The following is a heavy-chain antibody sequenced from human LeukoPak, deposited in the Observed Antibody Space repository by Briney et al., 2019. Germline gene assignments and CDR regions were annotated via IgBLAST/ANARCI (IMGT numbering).Heavy chain of an antibody. CDR2: INAGHGNT. D-gene: IGHD3-22*01. Sequence: GASVKVSCKASGYTFTSYAMHWVRQAPGQRLEWMGWINAGHGNTKYSQKFQGRVTITRDTSASTAYMELSSLRSEDTAVYYCARPQDYYDSSGYYDAFDIWGQGTMVTVSS. CDR1: GYTFTSYA. J-gene: IGHJ3*02. V-gene: IGHV1-3*01. CDR3: ARPQDYYDSSGYYDAFDI.